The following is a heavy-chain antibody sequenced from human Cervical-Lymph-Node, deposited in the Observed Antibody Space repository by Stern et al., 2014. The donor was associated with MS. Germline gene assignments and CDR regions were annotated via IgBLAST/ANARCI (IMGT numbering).Heavy chain of an antibody. CDR3: ATAPMYFYTSGSYDF. V-gene: IGHV3-30*03. Sequence: VQLVESGGGVVQPGRSLRLSCVASEFTFSIYGMYWVRQGPGKGLEWVAVVSYDESKKYYADSVKGRFTISRDNSKNTLYLQMNSLRTEDTAMYYCATAPMYFYTSGSYDFWGQGTLVAVSS. J-gene: IGHJ1*01. CDR2: VSYDESKK. D-gene: IGHD3-10*01. CDR1: EFTFSIYG.